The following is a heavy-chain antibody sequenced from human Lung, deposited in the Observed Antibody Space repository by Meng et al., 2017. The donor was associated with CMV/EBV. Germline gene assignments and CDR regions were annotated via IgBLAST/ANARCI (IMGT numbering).Heavy chain of an antibody. CDR3: ARGKQDAWELLAY. Sequence: QGQVQGSGPGMAKPSGPLSLTCGVSCVSISSNIRWTSVRRPPGKGLEWIGDIDDSGSTNYNPSLNSRISISLDKSKNHFSLKVNSVTAADTAVYYCARGKQDAWELLAYWGQGALVTVSS. CDR2: IDDSGST. CDR1: CVSISSNIR. D-gene: IGHD1-26*01. V-gene: IGHV4-4*02. J-gene: IGHJ4*02.